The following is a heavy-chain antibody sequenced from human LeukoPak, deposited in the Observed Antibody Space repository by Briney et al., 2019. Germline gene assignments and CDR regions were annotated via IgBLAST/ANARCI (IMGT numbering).Heavy chain of an antibody. D-gene: IGHD2-8*01. Sequence: PGGSLRLSCAASGFTFSSYSMNWVRQAPGKGLEWVSSISSSSSYIYYADSVKGRFTISRDNAKNSLYLQMNSLRAEDTAVYYCAREPTNPGPYYYMDVWGEGTTVTVSS. V-gene: IGHV3-21*01. CDR1: GFTFSSYS. CDR3: AREPTNPGPYYYMDV. J-gene: IGHJ6*03. CDR2: ISSSSSYI.